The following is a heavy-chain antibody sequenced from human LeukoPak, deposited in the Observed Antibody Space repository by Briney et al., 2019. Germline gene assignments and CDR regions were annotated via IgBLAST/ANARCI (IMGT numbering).Heavy chain of an antibody. CDR3: ARVRRPTYYDSSGTFDY. CDR2: IYYSGST. D-gene: IGHD3-22*01. CDR1: GGSISGYY. J-gene: IGHJ4*02. V-gene: IGHV4-59*01. Sequence: PSETLSLTCTVSGGSISGYYWSWIRQPPGKGLEWIGYIYYSGSTNYNPSLKSRVTISVDTSKNQFSLKLSSVTAADTAVYYCARVRRPTYYDSSGTFDYWGQGTLVTVSS.